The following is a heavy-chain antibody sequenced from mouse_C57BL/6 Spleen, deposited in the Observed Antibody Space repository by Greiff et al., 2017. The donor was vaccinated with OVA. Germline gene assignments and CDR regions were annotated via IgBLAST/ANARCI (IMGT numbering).Heavy chain of an antibody. V-gene: IGHV1-64*01. CDR2: IHPNSGST. D-gene: IGHD1-1*01. CDR3: ARSYYGSSLDY. Sequence: VQLQQPGAELVKPGASVKLSCKASGYTFTSYWMNWVKQRPGKGLEWIGMIHPNSGSTNYNEKFKSKATLTVDKSSSTAYMQLSSLTSEDSAFYYCARSYYGSSLDYWGQGTTLTVSS. CDR1: GYTFTSYW. J-gene: IGHJ2*01.